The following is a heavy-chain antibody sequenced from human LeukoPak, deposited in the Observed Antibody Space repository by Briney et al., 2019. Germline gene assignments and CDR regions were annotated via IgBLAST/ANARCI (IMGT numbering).Heavy chain of an antibody. V-gene: IGHV3-21*01. CDR3: ARDPYSGSYSDYYYYYMDV. D-gene: IGHD1-26*01. CDR2: ITSIGSDI. CDR1: AVTFSNYN. Sequence: GSLRLSCAASAVTFSNYNINWVRQAPGKGLGCVSSITSIGSDIYYADSVQGRFTISRDNAKTSLYLQLNSLRAEDTAVYYCARDPYSGSYSDYYYYYMDVWGKETTVTVSS. J-gene: IGHJ6*03.